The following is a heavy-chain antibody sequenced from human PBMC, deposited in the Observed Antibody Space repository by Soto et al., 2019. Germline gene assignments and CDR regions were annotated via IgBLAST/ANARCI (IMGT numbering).Heavy chain of an antibody. V-gene: IGHV3-23*01. Sequence: GGSLRLSCAASGFTFSSYAMSWVRQAPGKGLEWVSAISGSGGSTYYADSVKGRFTISRDNSKNTLYLQMNSLRAEDTAVYYCAKAVGRVVTKSSYYYGMDVWGQGTTVTVSS. CDR2: ISGSGGST. J-gene: IGHJ6*02. CDR1: GFTFSSYA. CDR3: AKAVGRVVTKSSYYYGMDV. D-gene: IGHD2-21*02.